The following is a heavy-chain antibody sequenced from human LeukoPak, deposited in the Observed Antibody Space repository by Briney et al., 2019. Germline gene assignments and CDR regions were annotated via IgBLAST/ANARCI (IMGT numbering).Heavy chain of an antibody. V-gene: IGHV1-18*01. CDR2: ISAYNGNT. CDR3: ARDRGYCSSTSCYGKFDY. Sequence: ASVKVSCKASGYTFTSYGISWVRQAPGQGLEWMGWISAYNGNTNYAQKLHGRVTMTTDTSTSTAYIELRSLRSDDTAVYYCARDRGYCSSTSCYGKFDYWGQGTLVTVSS. CDR1: GYTFTSYG. D-gene: IGHD2-2*01. J-gene: IGHJ4*02.